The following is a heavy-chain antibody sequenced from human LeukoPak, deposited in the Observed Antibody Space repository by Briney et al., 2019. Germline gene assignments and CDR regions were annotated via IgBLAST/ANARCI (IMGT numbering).Heavy chain of an antibody. CDR3: ARGGLNWNYPNWFDP. CDR2: INHSGST. CDR1: GGSFSGYY. D-gene: IGHD1-7*01. Sequence: SETLSLTCAVYGGSFSGYYWSWIRQPPGKGLEWIGEINHSGSTNYNPSLKSRVTISVDTSKNQFSLKLSSVTAADTAVYYCARGGLNWNYPNWFDPWAREPWSPSPQ. V-gene: IGHV4-34*01. J-gene: IGHJ5*02.